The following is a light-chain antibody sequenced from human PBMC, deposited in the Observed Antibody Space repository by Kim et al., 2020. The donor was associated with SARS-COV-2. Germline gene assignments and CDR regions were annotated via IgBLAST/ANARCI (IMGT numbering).Light chain of an antibody. CDR1: QGVSSK. V-gene: IGKV3D-15*01. Sequence: PPEERATLSCRASQGVSSKLAWYQQKPGQAPRLLIYGASTRATGIPARFSGSGSGTEFTLTISSLQSEDFAVYYCQQYNNWPPITFGQGTRLEIK. CDR2: GAS. J-gene: IGKJ5*01. CDR3: QQYNNWPPIT.